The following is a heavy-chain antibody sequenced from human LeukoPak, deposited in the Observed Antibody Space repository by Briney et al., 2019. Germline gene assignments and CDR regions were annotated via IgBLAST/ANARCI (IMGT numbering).Heavy chain of an antibody. V-gene: IGHV4-59*08. J-gene: IGHJ2*01. CDR2: IYYSGST. Sequence: PSETLSLTCTVSGGSISSYYWSWIRQPPGKGLEWIGYIYYSGSTNYNPSLKSRVTISVDTSKNQFSLKLSSVTAADTAVYYCARLRCGGDCTNWYFDLWGRGTLVTVSS. CDR1: GGSISSYY. D-gene: IGHD2-21*02. CDR3: ARLRCGGDCTNWYFDL.